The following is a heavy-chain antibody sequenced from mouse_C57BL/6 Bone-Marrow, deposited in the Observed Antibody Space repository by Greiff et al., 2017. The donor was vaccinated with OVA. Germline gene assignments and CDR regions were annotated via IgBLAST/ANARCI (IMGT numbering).Heavy chain of an antibody. D-gene: IGHD5-1-1*01. Sequence: EVKLMESEGGLVQPGSSMKLSCTASGFTFSDYYMAWVRQVPEKGLEWVANINYDGSSTYYLDSLKSRFIISRDNAKNILYLQMSSLKSEDTATYYCARGRRYPYYAMDYWGQGTSVTVSS. CDR3: ARGRRYPYYAMDY. V-gene: IGHV5-16*01. CDR2: INYDGSST. CDR1: GFTFSDYY. J-gene: IGHJ4*01.